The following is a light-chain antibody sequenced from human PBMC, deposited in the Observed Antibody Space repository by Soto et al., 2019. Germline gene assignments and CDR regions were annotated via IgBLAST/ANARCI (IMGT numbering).Light chain of an antibody. CDR1: SGDIGSYNR. CDR3: SSYTNINTRACV. V-gene: IGLV2-14*01. Sequence: SGSPGQSITISCTGTSGDIGSYNRVSWYQQHPGKAPKLIIYEVTDRPSGVSNRFSGSKSGNTASLTISGLQAEDEAEYYCSSYTNINTRACVIGTGTKVTVL. J-gene: IGLJ1*01. CDR2: EVT.